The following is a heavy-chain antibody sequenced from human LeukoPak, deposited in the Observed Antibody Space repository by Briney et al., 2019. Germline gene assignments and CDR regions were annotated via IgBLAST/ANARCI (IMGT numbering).Heavy chain of an antibody. CDR3: ARQTTRSYQWTFDY. Sequence: SETLSLTCTVSGGSISSSAHFWGWIRQPPGKGLEWIGTIYHSGTTYYNPSLKSRVTISVDTSRNQFSLRLNSVTAADTAVYSCARQTTRSYQWTFDYWGQGTLVTVSS. CDR2: IYHSGTT. CDR1: GGSISSSAHF. V-gene: IGHV4-39*01. D-gene: IGHD3-10*01. J-gene: IGHJ4*02.